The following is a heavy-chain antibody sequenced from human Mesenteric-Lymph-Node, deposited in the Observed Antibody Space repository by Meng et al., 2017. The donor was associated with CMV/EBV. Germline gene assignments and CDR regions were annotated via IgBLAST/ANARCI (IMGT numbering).Heavy chain of an antibody. D-gene: IGHD3-9*01. CDR2: INHSGST. V-gene: IGHV4-34*01. CDR1: GGSFSGYY. Sequence: VQLHQGVGGLLKPSETLSVTCAVYGGSFSGYYWNWIRQSPEKGLEWIGEINHSGSTTYNPSFTSRIIISVDTSTNQISLNMSSVTAADTAVYYCARGSSYDILTGYFDYWGQGALVTVSS. J-gene: IGHJ4*02. CDR3: ARGSSYDILTGYFDY.